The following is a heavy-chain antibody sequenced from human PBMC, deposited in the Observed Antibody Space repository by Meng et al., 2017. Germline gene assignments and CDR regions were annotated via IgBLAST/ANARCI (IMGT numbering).Heavy chain of an antibody. V-gene: IGHV1-69*06. Sequence: QVRLVQAGGEVKTPGYSVKVSCKASGGTFSSYAISWVRQAPGQGLEWMGGIIPIFGTANYAQKFQGRVTITADKSTSTAYMELSSLRSEDTAVYYCASLTGWFDPRGQGTLVTVSS. D-gene: IGHD3-10*01. CDR1: GGTFSSYA. CDR2: IIPIFGTA. J-gene: IGHJ5*02. CDR3: ASLTGWFDP.